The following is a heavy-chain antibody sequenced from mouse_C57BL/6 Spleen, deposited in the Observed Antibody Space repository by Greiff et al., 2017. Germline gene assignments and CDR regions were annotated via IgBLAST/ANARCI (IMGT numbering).Heavy chain of an antibody. CDR3: ARDDYDVGFAY. J-gene: IGHJ3*01. CDR2: ISSGSSTI. V-gene: IGHV5-17*01. Sequence: EVKRVESGGGLVKPGGSLKLSCAASGFTFSDYGMHWVRQAPEKGLEWVAYISSGSSTIYYADTVKGRFTISRDNAKNTLFLQMTSLRSEDTAMYYCARDDYDVGFAYWGQGTLVTVSA. D-gene: IGHD2-4*01. CDR1: GFTFSDYG.